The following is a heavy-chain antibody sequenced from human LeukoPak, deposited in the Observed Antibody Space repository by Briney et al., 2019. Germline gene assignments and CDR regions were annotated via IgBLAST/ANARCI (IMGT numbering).Heavy chain of an antibody. V-gene: IGHV3-23*01. J-gene: IGHJ4*02. CDR1: GGSFSGYY. CDR3: AKTSGVIVVVITVYYFDY. D-gene: IGHD3-22*01. CDR2: ISGSGGST. Sequence: LSLTCAVYGGSFSGYYWSWVRQAPGKGLEWVSAISGSGGSTYYADSVKGRFTISRDNSKNTLYLQMNSLRAEDTAVYYCAKTSGVIVVVITVYYFDYWGQGTLVTVSS.